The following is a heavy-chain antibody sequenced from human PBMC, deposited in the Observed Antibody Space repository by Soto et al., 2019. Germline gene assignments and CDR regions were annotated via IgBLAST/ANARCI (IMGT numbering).Heavy chain of an antibody. CDR3: AREKPADYDFWSGYLN. CDR2: INAGNGNT. V-gene: IGHV1-3*01. D-gene: IGHD3-3*01. J-gene: IGHJ4*02. CDR1: GYTFTSYA. Sequence: ASVKVSCKASGYTFTSYAMHWVRQAPGQRLEWMGWINAGNGNTKYSQKFQGRVTITRDTSASTAYMELSSLRSEDTAVYYCAREKPADYDFWSGYLNWGQGTLVTVSS.